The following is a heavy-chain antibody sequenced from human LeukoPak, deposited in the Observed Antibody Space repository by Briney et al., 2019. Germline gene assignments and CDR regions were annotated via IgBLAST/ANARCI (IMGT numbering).Heavy chain of an antibody. CDR3: AKDPRVGATTC. J-gene: IGHJ4*02. V-gene: IGHV3-23*01. D-gene: IGHD1-26*01. CDR1: GFTFSSYA. CDR2: ISGSGGST. Sequence: GGSLRLSCAASGFTFSSYAASWVPQAPGTGLEGVSAISGSGGSTYYADSVKGRFTISRDNSKNTLYLRMNSLRAENTAVYYCAKDPRVGATTCWGQGTLVTVSS.